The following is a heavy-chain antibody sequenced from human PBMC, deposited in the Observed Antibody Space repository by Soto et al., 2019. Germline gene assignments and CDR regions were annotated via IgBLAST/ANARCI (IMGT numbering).Heavy chain of an antibody. CDR2: VTGGGHTT. CDR3: ASSSGDLDVYGMDI. V-gene: IGHV3-23*01. J-gene: IGHJ6*02. Sequence: PGWSLRLPCAAAGFTFSSCAMSWVRQAPGKGLECVSTVTGGGHTTYNADSVNGRFTISRDNSKNTLYLQMNNLRAEDTAIYYCASSSGDLDVYGMDIWGPGTTVTVSS. D-gene: IGHD3-10*01. CDR1: GFTFSSCA.